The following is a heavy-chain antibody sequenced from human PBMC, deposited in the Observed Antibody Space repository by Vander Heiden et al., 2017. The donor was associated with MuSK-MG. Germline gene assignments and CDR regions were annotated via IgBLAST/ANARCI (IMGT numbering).Heavy chain of an antibody. J-gene: IGHJ6*03. CDR3: ARRSGDCSGGSCYSSWYYYYYMDV. CDR1: GGSISSYY. D-gene: IGHD2-15*01. CDR2: IYYSGST. V-gene: IGHV4-59*08. Sequence: QVQLQESGPGLVKPSETLSLTCTVSGGSISSYYWSWIRQPPGKGLEWIGYIYYSGSTNYTPSLKSRVTISVDTSKNQFSLKLSSVTAADTAVYYCARRSGDCSGGSCYSSWYYYYYMDVGGKGTTVTVSS.